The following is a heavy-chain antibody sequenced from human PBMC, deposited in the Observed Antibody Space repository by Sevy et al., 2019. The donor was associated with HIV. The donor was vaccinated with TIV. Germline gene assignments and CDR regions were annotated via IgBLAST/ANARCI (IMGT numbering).Heavy chain of an antibody. CDR1: GYSISSGYY. V-gene: IGHV4-38-2*02. D-gene: IGHD3-10*01. CDR3: TRDSEGREFYYGMDV. CDR2: MYHSGPS. J-gene: IGHJ6*02. Sequence: SETLSLTCTVSGYSISSGYYWGWIRQPPGKGLEWTGSMYHSGPSYYNPSLKSRVTIAVDTSKNQFSLKLSSVTAADTAVYYCTRDSEGREFYYGMDVWGPGTMVTVSS.